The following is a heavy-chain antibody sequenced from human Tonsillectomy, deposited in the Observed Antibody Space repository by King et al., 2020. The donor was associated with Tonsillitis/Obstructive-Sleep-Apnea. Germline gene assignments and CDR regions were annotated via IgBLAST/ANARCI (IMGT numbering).Heavy chain of an antibody. D-gene: IGHD4-17*01. CDR3: ARNYGDYVAPDWYFDL. Sequence: VKLVQSGSELKKPGASVKVSCKASGFPFTSYAMNWVRQAPGQGLEWMGWINTNTGNPTYAQGFTGRFVFSLDTSVSTAYLQISSLKAEDTAVYYCARNYGDYVAPDWYFDLWGRGTLVTVSS. V-gene: IGHV7-4-1*02. CDR1: GFPFTSYA. CDR2: INTNTGNP. J-gene: IGHJ2*01.